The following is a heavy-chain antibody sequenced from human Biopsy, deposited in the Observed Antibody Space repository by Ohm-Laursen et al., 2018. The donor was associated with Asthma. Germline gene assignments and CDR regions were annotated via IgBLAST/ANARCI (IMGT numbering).Heavy chain of an antibody. D-gene: IGHD6-19*01. CDR1: GGSFSNYY. CDR3: VRQSGYRSGWPKLLFVYYGMDV. CDR2: INHRGST. J-gene: IGHJ6*02. Sequence: SDTLSLTCAVYGGSFSNYYWTWIRQPPGKGLEWIGEINHRGSTNYNPSLKSRVTISLDASKNEFSLRLTYVTAADTAQYYCVRQSGYRSGWPKLLFVYYGMDVWGPGTTVTVSS. V-gene: IGHV4-34*01.